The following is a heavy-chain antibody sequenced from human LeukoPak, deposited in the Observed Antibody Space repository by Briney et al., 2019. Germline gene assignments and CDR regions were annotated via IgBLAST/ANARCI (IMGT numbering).Heavy chain of an antibody. CDR1: GGTFSSYA. V-gene: IGHV1-69*04. D-gene: IGHD3-22*01. CDR2: IIPILDIA. CDR3: ANLWGYYYGSSGFSFDY. Sequence: GASVKVSCKASGGTFSSYAISWVRQAPGQGLEWMGRIIPILDIANYAQKFQGRVTITADKSTSTAYMELSSLRSEDTAVYYCANLWGYYYGSSGFSFDYWGQGTLVTVSS. J-gene: IGHJ4*02.